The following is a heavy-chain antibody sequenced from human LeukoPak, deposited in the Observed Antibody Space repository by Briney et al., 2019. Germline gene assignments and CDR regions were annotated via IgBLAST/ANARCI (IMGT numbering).Heavy chain of an antibody. CDR2: MFYRGST. D-gene: IGHD2-15*01. J-gene: IGHJ4*02. CDR1: GVSISTSNHY. Sequence: PSETLSLTCTVSGVSISTSNHYWAWIRQPPGKGLEWIGSMFYRGSTYYNASLKSRVTLSVDTSRNQFSLNLMSVTPSDTAMYYCVRQGGWGAAASLIEFWGQGTLVTVSS. V-gene: IGHV4-39*01. CDR3: VRQGGWGAAASLIEF.